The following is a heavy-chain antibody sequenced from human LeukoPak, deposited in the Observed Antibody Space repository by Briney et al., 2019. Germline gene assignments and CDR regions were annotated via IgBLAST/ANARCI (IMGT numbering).Heavy chain of an antibody. CDR1: GFTFSSYG. CDR2: ISYDGSNK. J-gene: IGHJ4*02. Sequence: GRSLRLSCAASGFTFSSYGMHWVRQAPGKGLEWVAVISYDGSNKYYADSVKGRFTIPRDNSKNTLYLQMNSLRAEDTAVYYCAKLPSRDGYNTNYYFDYWGQGTLVTVSS. CDR3: AKLPSRDGYNTNYYFDY. V-gene: IGHV3-30*18. D-gene: IGHD5-12*01.